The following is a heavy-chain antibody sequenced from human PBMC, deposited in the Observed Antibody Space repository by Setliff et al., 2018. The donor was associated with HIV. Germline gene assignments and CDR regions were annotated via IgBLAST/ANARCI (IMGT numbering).Heavy chain of an antibody. CDR2: ISYPGST. D-gene: IGHD3-10*01. CDR3: ARDGSGKHDH. CDR1: GASISSYY. V-gene: IGHV4-59*01. Sequence: SETLSLTCTVSGASISSYYWSWIRQPPGKGLEWIGYISYPGSTNYNPSLKSRVTLSVDTSKNQFSLNLSSVTAADTAVYYCARDGSGKHDHWGQGTLVTVSS. J-gene: IGHJ4*02.